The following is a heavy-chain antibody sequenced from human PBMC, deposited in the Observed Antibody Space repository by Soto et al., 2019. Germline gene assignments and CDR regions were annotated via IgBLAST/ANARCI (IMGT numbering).Heavy chain of an antibody. D-gene: IGHD3-10*01. J-gene: IGHJ5*02. CDR3: AKGKSTGDIDWFDP. V-gene: IGHV3-7*03. CDR1: GFTFSSYW. CDR2: IQHDGRET. Sequence: GGSLRLSCGASGFTFSSYWMSWVRQAPGKALECVANIQHDGRETFYVDSVKGRFTISRDNSNNTLYLQMNSLGVEDTAMYFCAKGKSTGDIDWFDPWGQGSLVTVSS.